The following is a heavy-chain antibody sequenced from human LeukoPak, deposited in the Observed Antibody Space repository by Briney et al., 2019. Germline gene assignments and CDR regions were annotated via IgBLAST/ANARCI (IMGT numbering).Heavy chain of an antibody. D-gene: IGHD3-10*01. CDR2: IYHSGST. CDR1: GFTFSNYW. CDR3: ASLARGY. Sequence: GSLRLSCAASGFTFSNYWMSWVRQPPGKGLEWIGEIYHSGSTNYNPSLKSRVTISVDKSKNQFSLKLSSVTAADTAVYYCASLARGYWGQGTLVTVSS. V-gene: IGHV4-4*02. J-gene: IGHJ4*02.